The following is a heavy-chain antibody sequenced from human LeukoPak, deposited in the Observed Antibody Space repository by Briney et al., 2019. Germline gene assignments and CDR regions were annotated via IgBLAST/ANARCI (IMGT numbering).Heavy chain of an antibody. CDR2: IKQDGSEK. CDR1: GFTFSSYW. Sequence: GGSLRLSCTASGFTFSSYWMSWVRQAPGKGLEWVANIKQDGSEKYYVDSVKGRFTISRDNAKNSLYLQMNSLRAEDTAVYYCARDFSQLVLDYWGQGTLVTVSS. CDR3: ARDFSQLVLDY. V-gene: IGHV3-7*01. D-gene: IGHD6-6*01. J-gene: IGHJ4*02.